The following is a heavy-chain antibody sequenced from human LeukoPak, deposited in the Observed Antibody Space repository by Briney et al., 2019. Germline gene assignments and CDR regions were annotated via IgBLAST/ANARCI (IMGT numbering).Heavy chain of an antibody. J-gene: IGHJ4*02. D-gene: IGHD2-2*01. V-gene: IGHV3-23*01. Sequence: GGSLRLSCAASGFTFSSYAMSWVRQAPGKGLEWVSAISGSGGSTYYADSVKGRFTISSDNSKNTLYLQMNSLRAEDTAVYYCAKDAPVNIVVVPAANSWGQGTLVTVSS. CDR1: GFTFSSYA. CDR3: AKDAPVNIVVVPAANS. CDR2: ISGSGGST.